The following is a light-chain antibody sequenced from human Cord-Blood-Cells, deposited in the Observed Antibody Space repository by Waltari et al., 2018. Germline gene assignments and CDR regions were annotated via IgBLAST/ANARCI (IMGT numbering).Light chain of an antibody. CDR2: GKN. CDR1: SLRSYY. V-gene: IGLV3-19*01. CDR3: NSRDSSGNHLV. J-gene: IGLJ3*02. Sequence: SSELTQDPAVSVALGQTVRITCQGDSLRSYYASWYQQKPGQAPVLVIYGKNNRPSAIPDRFSGSSSGNTASLTLTGAQAEDEADYYCNSRDSSGNHLVFGGWTKLTVL.